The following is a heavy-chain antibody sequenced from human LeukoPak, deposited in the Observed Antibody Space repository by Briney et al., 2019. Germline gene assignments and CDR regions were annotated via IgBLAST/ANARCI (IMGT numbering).Heavy chain of an antibody. Sequence: NPSETLSLTCTVSGGSISSGSYYWSWIRQPARKGLEWIGRISTSGSTNYNPSLKSRVTISVDTSNNQFSLKLSSVTAADTAVYYCARGCRDGYSNYWYFDLWGRGTLVTVSS. CDR2: ISTSGST. D-gene: IGHD5-24*01. CDR3: ARGCRDGYSNYWYFDL. J-gene: IGHJ2*01. V-gene: IGHV4-61*02. CDR1: GGSISSGSYY.